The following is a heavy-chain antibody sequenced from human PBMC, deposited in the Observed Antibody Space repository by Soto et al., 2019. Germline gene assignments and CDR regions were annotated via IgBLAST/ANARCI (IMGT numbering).Heavy chain of an antibody. V-gene: IGHV1-2*04. CDR1: GYTFTGYY. J-gene: IGHJ4*02. D-gene: IGHD3-22*01. Sequence: ASVKVSCKASGYTFTGYYMHWVRQAPGQGLEWMGWINPNSGGTNYAQKFQGWVTMTRDTSISTAYMELSRLRSDDTAVYDCARGGYYYDSSGYYYFDYWGQGTLGTVSS. CDR3: ARGGYYYDSSGYYYFDY. CDR2: INPNSGGT.